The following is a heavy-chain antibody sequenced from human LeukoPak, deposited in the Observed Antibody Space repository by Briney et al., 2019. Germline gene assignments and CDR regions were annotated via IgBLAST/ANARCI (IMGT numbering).Heavy chain of an antibody. CDR2: IYYSETT. J-gene: IGHJ6*03. D-gene: IGHD3-9*01. Sequence: SETLSLTCTVSGGSIGTTNYYWGWLRQPPGKGLEWIGSIYYSETTYDNPSLESRVTISIETSKNQFSLKSSSVTAADTALYYCARQRADYFYYYVDVWGKGTTVTV. V-gene: IGHV4-39*01. CDR3: ARQRADYFYYYVDV. CDR1: GGSIGTTNYY.